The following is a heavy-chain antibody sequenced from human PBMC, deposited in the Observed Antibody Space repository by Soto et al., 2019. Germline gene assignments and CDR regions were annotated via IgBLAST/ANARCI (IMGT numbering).Heavy chain of an antibody. CDR1: GYTFTSYG. CDR3: ARGDSSSWYFSFDY. D-gene: IGHD6-13*01. CDR2: ISAYNGNT. Sequence: VASVKVSCKASGYTFTSYGISWVRQAPGQGLEWMGWISAYNGNTNYAQKLQGRVTMTTDTSTSTAYMELRSLRSDDTAVYYCARGDSSSWYFSFDYWGQGTLVTVSS. V-gene: IGHV1-18*01. J-gene: IGHJ4*02.